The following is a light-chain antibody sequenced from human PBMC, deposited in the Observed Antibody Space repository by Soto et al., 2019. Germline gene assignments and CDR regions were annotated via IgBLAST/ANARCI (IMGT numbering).Light chain of an antibody. Sequence: QSALTQPASVSGSPGQSITVSCTGTSSDVGSHNYVSWYQQHPGKAPKLLIYDVSNRPSGVSNRFSGSKSGNTASLTISGLQAEDEADYYCSSYRSSGTSWVFGGGTKLT. V-gene: IGLV2-14*01. CDR2: DVS. CDR3: SSYRSSGTSWV. J-gene: IGLJ3*02. CDR1: SSDVGSHNY.